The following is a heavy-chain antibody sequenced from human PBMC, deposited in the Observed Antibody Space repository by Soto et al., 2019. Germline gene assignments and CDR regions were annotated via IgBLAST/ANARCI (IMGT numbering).Heavy chain of an antibody. Sequence: GSLRLSCTASGFTFISYAMSWVRQAPGKGLEWVSAISGSGGSTYYADSVKGRFTISRDNSKNTLYLQMNRLRAEDTAVYYCAKDPIHLWSAVPYYGMDVWCQGTTVTVS. D-gene: IGHD5-18*01. CDR1: GFTFISYA. J-gene: IGHJ6*02. V-gene: IGHV3-23*01. CDR3: AKDPIHLWSAVPYYGMDV. CDR2: ISGSGGST.